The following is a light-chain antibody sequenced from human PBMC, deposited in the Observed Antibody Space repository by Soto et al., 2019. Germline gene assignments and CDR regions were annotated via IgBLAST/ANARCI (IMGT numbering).Light chain of an antibody. J-gene: IGKJ4*01. Sequence: EVVLTQSPATLSVSPGERVTLSCRASQSVDYNLAWYQQKPGQAPRLLIYGVATRATGIPARFSGSASGTEFTLTISSLQSEDFATYYCQQYKTWLTFGGGTKVDIK. CDR3: QQYKTWLT. CDR1: QSVDYN. V-gene: IGKV3-15*01. CDR2: GVA.